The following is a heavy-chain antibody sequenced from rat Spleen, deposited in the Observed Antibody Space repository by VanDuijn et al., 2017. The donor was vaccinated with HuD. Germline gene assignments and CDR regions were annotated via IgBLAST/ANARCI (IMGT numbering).Heavy chain of an antibody. D-gene: IGHD1-12*02. V-gene: IGHV5-20*01. Sequence: EVQLVESGGGLVQPGRSMKLSCAASGFTFSDYFMTWVRQAPPKGLEWVATISYDGRSTFYRDSVRDRFTLSRDNAKSTLYLQMNSLRSEDTATYYCTTVTMMVLRDWGQGVMVTVSS. CDR3: TTVTMMVLRD. CDR1: GFTFSDYF. J-gene: IGHJ2*01. CDR2: ISYDGRST.